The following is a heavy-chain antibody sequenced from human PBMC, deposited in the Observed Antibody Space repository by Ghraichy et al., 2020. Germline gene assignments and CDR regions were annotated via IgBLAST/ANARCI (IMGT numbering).Heavy chain of an antibody. CDR3: ARDEGPIDIVVVPAAVDYYYYGMDV. Sequence: ASLKVSCKASGYTFTSYGISWVRQAPGQGLEWMGWISAYNGNTNYAQKLQGRVTMTTDTSTSTAYMELRSLRSDDTAVYYCARDEGPIDIVVVPAAVDYYYYGMDVWGQGTTVTVSS. CDR2: ISAYNGNT. V-gene: IGHV1-18*04. D-gene: IGHD2-2*01. J-gene: IGHJ6*02. CDR1: GYTFTSYG.